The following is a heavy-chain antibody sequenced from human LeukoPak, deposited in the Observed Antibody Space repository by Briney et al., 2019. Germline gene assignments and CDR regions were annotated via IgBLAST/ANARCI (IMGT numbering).Heavy chain of an antibody. Sequence: PGGSLRLSCAASGFTFSSYSMNWVRQAPGKGLEWVSSISSSSSYIYYADSVKGRFTISRDNAKNSLYLQMNSLRAEDTAVYYCARDRWQQLVQELSKDYWGQGTLVTVSS. CDR2: ISSSSSYI. CDR3: ARDRWQQLVQELSKDY. V-gene: IGHV3-21*01. CDR1: GFTFSSYS. D-gene: IGHD6-13*01. J-gene: IGHJ4*02.